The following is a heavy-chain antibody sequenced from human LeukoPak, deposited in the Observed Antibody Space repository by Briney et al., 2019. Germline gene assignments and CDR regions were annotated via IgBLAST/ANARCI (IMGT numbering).Heavy chain of an antibody. J-gene: IGHJ4*03. CDR1: GYTFTDYY. D-gene: IGHD6-6*01. CDR2: INPNSGGT. V-gene: IGHV1-2*02. CDR3: ARGFVDY. Sequence: ASVKVSCKASGYTFTDYYVHWVRQAPGQGLEWMGWINPNSGGTDYAQKFQGRVTMTRDTSISTAYMELSRLTSDDTAVYFCARGFVDYWGQGTMVTVSS.